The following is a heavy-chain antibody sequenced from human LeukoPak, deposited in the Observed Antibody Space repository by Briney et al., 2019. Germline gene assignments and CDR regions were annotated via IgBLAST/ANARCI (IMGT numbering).Heavy chain of an antibody. CDR1: GFTFSSYA. D-gene: IGHD6-6*01. CDR3: AEDQYGSSSAAPDY. CDR2: ISGSGGST. Sequence: GGSLRLSCAASGFTFSSYAMSWVRQAPGKGLEWVSAISGSGGSTYYADSVKGRFTISRDNSKNTLYLQMNSLRGEDTAVYYCAEDQYGSSSAAPDYWGQGTLVTVSS. J-gene: IGHJ4*02. V-gene: IGHV3-23*01.